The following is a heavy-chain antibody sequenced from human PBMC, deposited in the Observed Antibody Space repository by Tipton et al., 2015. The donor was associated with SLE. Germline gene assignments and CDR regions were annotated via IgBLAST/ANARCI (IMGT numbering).Heavy chain of an antibody. CDR2: ISAYNGKR. Sequence: QLVQSGAEVKKPGASVKVSCKASDNTFSYYGFTWVRQAPGQGLEWMGLISAYNGKRIYAESLQGRVTMTTDSSTSTVYMELRSLRSDDTAVYYCARVVNGELVSQGSSTWMRQYYYMDVWGQGTTVTVSS. CDR3: ARVVNGELVSQGSSTWMRQYYYMDV. D-gene: IGHD3-10*01. V-gene: IGHV1-18*01. J-gene: IGHJ6*03. CDR1: DNTFSYYG.